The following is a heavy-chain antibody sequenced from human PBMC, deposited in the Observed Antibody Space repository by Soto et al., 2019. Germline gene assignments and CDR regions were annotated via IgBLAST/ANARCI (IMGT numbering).Heavy chain of an antibody. CDR1: GGTFSSYT. J-gene: IGHJ5*02. V-gene: IGHV1-69*04. Sequence: GASVKVSCKASGGTFSSYTISWVRQAPGQGLEWMGRIIPILGIANYAQKFQGRVTITADKSTSTAYMELSSLRSEDTAVYYCARESIVGATRWFDPWGQGTLVTVSS. D-gene: IGHD1-26*01. CDR3: ARESIVGATRWFDP. CDR2: IIPILGIA.